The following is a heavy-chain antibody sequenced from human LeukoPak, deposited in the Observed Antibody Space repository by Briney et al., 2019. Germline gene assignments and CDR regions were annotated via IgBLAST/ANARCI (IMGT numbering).Heavy chain of an antibody. J-gene: IGHJ4*02. CDR2: IYPGDSDT. V-gene: IGHV5-51*01. Sequence: GESLKISCKGSGYRFTSYWIGWVRQVPGKGLEWMGIIYPGDSDTRYSPSFQGQVTISADKSISTAYLQWSSLKASDTAMYYCARFLYCGGDCYSGQDYWGQGTLVTVSS. D-gene: IGHD2-21*02. CDR3: ARFLYCGGDCYSGQDY. CDR1: GYRFTSYW.